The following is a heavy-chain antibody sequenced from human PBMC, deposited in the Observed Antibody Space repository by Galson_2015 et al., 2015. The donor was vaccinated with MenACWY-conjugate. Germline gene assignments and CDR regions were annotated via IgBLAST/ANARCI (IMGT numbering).Heavy chain of an antibody. D-gene: IGHD2-15*01. J-gene: IGHJ6*03. CDR1: GGTFSSYA. V-gene: IGHV1-69*13. CDR2: IIPIFGTA. CDR3: ARSRDIVVVVAAPYYYYYYMDV. Sequence: SVKVSCKASGGTFSSYAISWVRQAPGQGLEWMGGIIPIFGTANYAQKFQGRVTITADESTSTAYMELSSLRSEDTAVYYCARSRDIVVVVAAPYYYYYYMDVGGKGTTVTVSS.